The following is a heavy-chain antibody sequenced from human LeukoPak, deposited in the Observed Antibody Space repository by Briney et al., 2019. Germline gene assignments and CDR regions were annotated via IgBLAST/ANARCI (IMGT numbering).Heavy chain of an antibody. CDR1: GYTFTGYY. CDR3: ARGYAILRYFDWLPQRIDY. V-gene: IGHV1-2*02. CDR2: INPNSGGT. Sequence: ASVKVSGKASGYTFTGYYMHWVRQAPGQGLEWMGWINPNSGGTNYAQKFQGRVTMTRDTSISTAYMELSRLRSDDTAVYYCARGYAILRYFDWLPQRIDYWGQGTLVTVSS. J-gene: IGHJ4*02. D-gene: IGHD3-9*01.